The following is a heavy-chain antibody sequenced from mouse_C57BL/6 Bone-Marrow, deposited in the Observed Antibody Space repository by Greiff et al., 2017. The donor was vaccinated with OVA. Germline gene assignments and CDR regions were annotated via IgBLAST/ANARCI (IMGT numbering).Heavy chain of an antibody. D-gene: IGHD1-1*01. CDR1: GYTFTSYW. J-gene: IGHJ3*01. CDR3: ARVVRVEGFAY. V-gene: IGHV1-7*01. CDR2: INPSSGYT. Sequence: QVQLKESGAELAKPGASVKLSCKASGYTFTSYWMHWVKQRPGQGLEWIGYINPSSGYTKYNQKFKGKATLTADKSSSTAYMQLSSLTSEDSAVYYCARVVRVEGFAYGGQGTLVTVSA.